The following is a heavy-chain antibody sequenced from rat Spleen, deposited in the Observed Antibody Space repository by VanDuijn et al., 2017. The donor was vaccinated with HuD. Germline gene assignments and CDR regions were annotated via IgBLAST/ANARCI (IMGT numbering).Heavy chain of an antibody. CDR1: GLSFSNYD. CDR2: IIYDGSRT. V-gene: IGHV5-20*01. D-gene: IGHD1-6*01. J-gene: IGHJ4*01. Sequence: EVQLVESGGGLVQPGRSLKLSCTASGLSFSNYDMAWVRQAPKKGLEWVATIIYDGSRTYYRDSVKGRFIISRDNAKSSLYLQMDSLRSEDTATYYCTRAMYTTDYYFAKGYYVMDAWGQGASVTVSS. CDR3: TRAMYTTDYYFAKGYYVMDA.